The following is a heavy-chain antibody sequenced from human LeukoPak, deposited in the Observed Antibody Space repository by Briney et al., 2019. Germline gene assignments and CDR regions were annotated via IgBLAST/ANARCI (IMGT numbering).Heavy chain of an antibody. Sequence: GGSLRLSCAASGFTFSYYAMSWVRQAPGKGLEWVSVISSVDDATYYADSVEGRFTISRDNSKNTLYLQMNSLRAEDTAVYYCAKDRGGADYWGQGTLVTVSS. CDR2: ISSVDDAT. V-gene: IGHV3-23*01. CDR3: AKDRGGADY. CDR1: GFTFSYYA. J-gene: IGHJ4*02. D-gene: IGHD3-16*01.